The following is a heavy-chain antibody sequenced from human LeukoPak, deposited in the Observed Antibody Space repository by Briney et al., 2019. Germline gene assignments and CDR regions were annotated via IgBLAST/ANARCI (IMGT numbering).Heavy chain of an antibody. Sequence: PGGSLRLSCAASGFTFSNYVMHWVRQAPGRGLEWVAFIRYDGSNQYYADSVKGRFTISGDNSKNTLYLQTNSLRAEDTAVYYCAKERSGCFDYWGQGTLVTVSS. J-gene: IGHJ4*02. CDR2: IRYDGSNQ. CDR3: AKERSGCFDY. D-gene: IGHD1-26*01. V-gene: IGHV3-30*02. CDR1: GFTFSNYV.